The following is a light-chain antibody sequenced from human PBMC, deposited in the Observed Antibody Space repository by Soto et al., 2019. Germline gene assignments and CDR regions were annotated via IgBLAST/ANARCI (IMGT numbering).Light chain of an antibody. CDR3: QWYGSSSVN. J-gene: IGKJ3*01. Sequence: EIVLTQSPGTLSLSPGERATLSCRASQSVSISYLAWYQQIPGQAPRLLIYGASRRATGIPGRFNGGGSGTDFTLTISRLEPEDFAVYYCQWYGSSSVNFAPGTNADIK. V-gene: IGKV3-20*01. CDR2: GAS. CDR1: QSVSISY.